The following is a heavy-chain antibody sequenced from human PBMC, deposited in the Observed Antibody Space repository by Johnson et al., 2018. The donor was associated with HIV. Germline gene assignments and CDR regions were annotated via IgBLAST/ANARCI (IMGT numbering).Heavy chain of an antibody. D-gene: IGHD1-7*01. J-gene: IGHJ3*02. CDR3: ARGSRLTGTTVAFDI. V-gene: IGHV3-7*02. CDR2: IKQDGSEK. CDR1: GFTFSSYD. Sequence: VQLVESGGGLVQPGGSLRLSCAASGFTFSSYDMHWVRQATGKGLEWVANIKQDGSEKQYVDSVKGRFTISRDNAKNSLYLQMNSLRAEDTAVYYCARGSRLTGTTVAFDIWGQGTMVTVSS.